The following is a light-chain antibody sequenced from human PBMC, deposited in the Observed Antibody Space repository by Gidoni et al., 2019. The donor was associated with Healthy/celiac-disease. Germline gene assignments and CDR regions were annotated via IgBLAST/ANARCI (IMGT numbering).Light chain of an antibody. V-gene: IGLV2-23*01. CDR1: SSDVGSYKL. J-gene: IGLJ1*01. CDR2: EGS. Sequence: QSALTQPASLSRSPGQSLTLSCTGTSSDVGSYKLVSWYQQHPGKAPKLMIYEGSKRPAGVSNRFSGSKSGNTASLTISGLQAEDEADYYCCSYAGSSTSYVFGTGTKVTVL. CDR3: CSYAGSSTSYV.